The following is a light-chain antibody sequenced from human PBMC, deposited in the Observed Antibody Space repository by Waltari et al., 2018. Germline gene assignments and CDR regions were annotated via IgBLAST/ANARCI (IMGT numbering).Light chain of an antibody. CDR2: GAS. J-gene: IGKJ2*01. V-gene: IGKV3-15*01. Sequence: EIVMTQSPATLSVSPGARATISCRASQSVSSNLAWYQQKPGQAPRLLIYGASTRATGIPARFSGSGSGTEFTLTISSLQSEDFAVYYCQQYNNWPRTFGQGTKLEIK. CDR1: QSVSSN. CDR3: QQYNNWPRT.